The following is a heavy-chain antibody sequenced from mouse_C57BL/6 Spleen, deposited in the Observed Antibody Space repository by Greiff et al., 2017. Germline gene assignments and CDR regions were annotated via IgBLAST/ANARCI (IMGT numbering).Heavy chain of an antibody. D-gene: IGHD1-1*01. V-gene: IGHV1-76*01. CDR2: IYPGSGNT. CDR1: GYTFTDYY. Sequence: QVQLQQSGAELVRPGASVKLSCKASGYTFTDYYINWVKQRPGQGLEWIARIYPGSGNTSYNEKFKGKATLTAAKSSSTAYMQLSSLTSEDSAVYFCARVTTVVAVPSSWYFDVWGTGTTVTVSS. CDR3: ARVTTVVAVPSSWYFDV. J-gene: IGHJ1*03.